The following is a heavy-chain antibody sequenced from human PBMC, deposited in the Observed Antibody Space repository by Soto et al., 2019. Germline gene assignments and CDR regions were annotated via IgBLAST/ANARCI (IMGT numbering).Heavy chain of an antibody. CDR2: VYHSGIT. CDR3: ARLRGSNFDMDV. Sequence: PSESLCLSCGVSEFTSNYYWGWLRQPPGKGLEWIGSVYHSGITYYNPSLKVRVAISIDRSNSQFSLRLNSVTGADTAMYYCARLRGSNFDMDVWGQGTTVTGSS. CDR1: EFTSNYY. J-gene: IGHJ6*02. V-gene: IGHV4-38-2*01.